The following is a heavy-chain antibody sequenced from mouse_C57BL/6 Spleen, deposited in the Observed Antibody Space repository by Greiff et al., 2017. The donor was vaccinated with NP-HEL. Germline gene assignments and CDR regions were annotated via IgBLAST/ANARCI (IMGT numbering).Heavy chain of an antibody. V-gene: IGHV1-85*01. Sequence: VPLTDSCPALVPPGSSLQLSCTASGYTFTSYDITLVQQRPGQGLEWIGWIYPRDGSTKYNEKFKGKATLTVDTSSSTAYMELHSLTSEDSAVYFCARSRIPSNWWGQGTTLTVSS. CDR1: GYTFTSYD. J-gene: IGHJ2*01. D-gene: IGHD4-1*01. CDR2: IYPRDGST. CDR3: ARSRIPSNW.